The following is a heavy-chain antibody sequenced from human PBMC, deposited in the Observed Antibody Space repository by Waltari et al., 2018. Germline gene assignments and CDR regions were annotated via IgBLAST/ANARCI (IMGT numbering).Heavy chain of an antibody. J-gene: IGHJ4*02. Sequence: ADSVKGRFTISRDNAKNSLYLQMNSLRAEDTAVYYCARGSGEWELLRIVDYWGQGTLVTVSS. CDR3: ARGSGEWELLRIVDY. D-gene: IGHD1-26*01. V-gene: IGHV3-48*03.